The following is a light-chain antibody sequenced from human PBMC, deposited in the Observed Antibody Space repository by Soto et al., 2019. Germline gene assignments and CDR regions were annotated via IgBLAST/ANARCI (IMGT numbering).Light chain of an antibody. CDR1: CSDVGGYNY. CDR2: EVS. Sequence: QSALTQPPSASGSPGQSVTISCTGTCSDVGGYNYVSWYQQHPGKAPKLMISEVSKRPSGVPDSFTGSKSGNTASLTVSGLQAEDESDYYCSSFAGKNNMVFGGWTKLTVL. J-gene: IGLJ2*01. CDR3: SSFAGKNNMV. V-gene: IGLV2-8*01.